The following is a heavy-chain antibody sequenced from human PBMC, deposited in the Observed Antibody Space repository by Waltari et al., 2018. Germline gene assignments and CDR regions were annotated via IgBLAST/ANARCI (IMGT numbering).Heavy chain of an antibody. V-gene: IGHV3-7*01. J-gene: IGHJ4*02. Sequence: EVQLVESGGGLVQPGGSLRLPCAASGFTFSSYWMSWVSQAPGKGLEWVANIKQDGSEKYYVDSVKGRFTISRDNAKNSLYLQMNSLRAEDTAVYYCARESVRDTVFDYWGQGTLVTVSS. CDR2: IKQDGSEK. CDR3: ARESVRDTVFDY. D-gene: IGHD5-18*01. CDR1: GFTFSSYW.